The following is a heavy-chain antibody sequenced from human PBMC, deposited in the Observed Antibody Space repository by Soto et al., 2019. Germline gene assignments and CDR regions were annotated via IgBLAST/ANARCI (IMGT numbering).Heavy chain of an antibody. CDR2: IYYNGST. Sequence: PSETLSLTCTFSGCSISSYYWSWIRQPPGKGLEWIGYIYYNGSTNYDPSLKSRVTISVETSKNQFSLKLSSVTAADTAVYYCARAYYDFWSGYWRWFDPWGQGTQVTVSS. V-gene: IGHV4-59*01. CDR3: ARAYYDFWSGYWRWFDP. CDR1: GCSISSYY. D-gene: IGHD3-3*01. J-gene: IGHJ5*02.